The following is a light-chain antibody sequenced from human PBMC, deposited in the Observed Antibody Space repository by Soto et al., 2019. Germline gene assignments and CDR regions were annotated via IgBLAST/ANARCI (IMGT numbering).Light chain of an antibody. CDR1: SSGIGTYNY. CDR2: EVN. J-gene: IGLJ3*02. V-gene: IGLV2-23*02. Sequence: QPVLTQPASVSGSPGQSITISCSETSSGIGTYNYVSWYQLHPGKVPKLIIYEVNNRPSGISPRFSGSKSGKTASLTISGLQAEDEADYYCCSFTTSSTWLFGGGTKVTVL. CDR3: CSFTTSSTWL.